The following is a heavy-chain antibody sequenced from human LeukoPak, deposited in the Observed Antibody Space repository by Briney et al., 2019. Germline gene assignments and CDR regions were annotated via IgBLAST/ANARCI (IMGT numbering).Heavy chain of an antibody. CDR2: IYYSGST. D-gene: IGHD3-10*01. J-gene: IGHJ5*02. V-gene: IGHV4-59*01. CDR1: GGSLSSYY. CDR3: AREVTMVRGVGWFDP. Sequence: SETLSLTCTVSGGSLSSYYWSWIRQPPGKGLEWIGYIYYSGSTNYNPSLKSRVTISVDTSKNQFSLKLSSVTAADTAVYYCAREVTMVRGVGWFDPWGQGTLVTVSS.